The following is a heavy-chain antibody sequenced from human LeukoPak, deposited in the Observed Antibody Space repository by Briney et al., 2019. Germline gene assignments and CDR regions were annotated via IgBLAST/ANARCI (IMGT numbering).Heavy chain of an antibody. D-gene: IGHD1-26*01. CDR1: GFTFSSYA. CDR3: AKDEDHGSSFDY. V-gene: IGHV3-23*01. J-gene: IGHJ4*02. Sequence: GGSLRLSCAASGFTFSSYAMSWVRQAPGKGLERVSAISGSGGSTYYADSVKGRFTISRDNSKNTLYLQMNSLRAEDTAVYYCAKDEDHGSSFDYWGQGTLVTVSS. CDR2: ISGSGGST.